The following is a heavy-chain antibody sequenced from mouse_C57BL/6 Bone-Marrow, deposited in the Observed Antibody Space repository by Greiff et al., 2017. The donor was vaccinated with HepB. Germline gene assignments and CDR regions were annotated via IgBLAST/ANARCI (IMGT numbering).Heavy chain of an antibody. CDR3: GGDYLSS. Sequence: EVQVVESGPGLVKPSQSLSLTCSVTGYSITSGYYWNWIRQFPGNKLEWMGYISYDGSNNYNPSLKNRISITRDTSKNQFFLKLNSVTTEDTATYYCGGDYLSSWGQGTLVTVSA. D-gene: IGHD5-1*01. J-gene: IGHJ3*02. V-gene: IGHV3-6*01. CDR2: ISYDGSN. CDR1: GYSITSGYY.